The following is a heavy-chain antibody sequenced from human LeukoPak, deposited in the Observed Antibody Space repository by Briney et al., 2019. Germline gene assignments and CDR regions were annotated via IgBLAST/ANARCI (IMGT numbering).Heavy chain of an antibody. CDR2: ISVGGGGT. D-gene: IGHD2-15*01. V-gene: IGHV3-23*01. CDR1: GFTFSNYA. Sequence: PGGSLRLSCVVSGFTFSNYAMSWVRQAPGKGLEWVSTISVGGGGTFYADSVKGRFTISRDNSKNTVFLQMNSLTAEDTAVYYCAKTCSSGTCYGDYWGQGILVTVSS. J-gene: IGHJ4*02. CDR3: AKTCSSGTCYGDY.